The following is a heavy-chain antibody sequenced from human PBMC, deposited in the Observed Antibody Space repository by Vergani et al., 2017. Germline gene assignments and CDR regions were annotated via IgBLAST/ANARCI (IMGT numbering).Heavy chain of an antibody. Sequence: QVQLQESGPGLVKPSETLSLTCAVSGDSISSGNNWGWIRQSPEKGLEWIGSLYASGSTYYSPSLKSRVAISIDTSKNHFSLRLSSVTAADTAVYYCARHLRGYSYGVFDYWGQGREVTVSS. CDR3: ARHLRGYSYGVFDY. D-gene: IGHD5-18*01. CDR1: GDSISSGNN. V-gene: IGHV4-38-2*01. J-gene: IGHJ4*02. CDR2: LYASGST.